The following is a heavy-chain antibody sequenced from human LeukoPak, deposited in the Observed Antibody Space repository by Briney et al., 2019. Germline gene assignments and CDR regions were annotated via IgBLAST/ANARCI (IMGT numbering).Heavy chain of an antibody. J-gene: IGHJ4*02. V-gene: IGHV3-74*01. CDR2: INRDGSNA. CDR1: GFTFGSYW. CDR3: VRIGVEDERFRHFDS. Sequence: GGSLRLSCAASGFTFGSYWMHWVRQGPGKGLVWVSRINRDGSNAIYADSVKGRFSISRDNARNTLYLQMNSLRVEDSAVYYCVRIGVEDERFRHFDSWGQGALVIVS. D-gene: IGHD3-10*01.